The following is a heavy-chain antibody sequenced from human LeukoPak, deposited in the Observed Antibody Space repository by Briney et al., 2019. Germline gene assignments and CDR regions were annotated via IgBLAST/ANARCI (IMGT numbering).Heavy chain of an antibody. CDR3: AKAQTSYSYEGYFDY. J-gene: IGHJ4*02. CDR2: VRGSDDST. CDR1: GFIFSSYW. V-gene: IGHV3-23*01. D-gene: IGHD3-22*01. Sequence: GGSLRLSCVVSGFIFSSYWMSWVRQAPGKGLEWVSGVRGSDDSTYYADSVKGRFTISRDNSKNTLYLQMNSLRAEDTAVYYCAKAQTSYSYEGYFDYWGQGTLVTVSS.